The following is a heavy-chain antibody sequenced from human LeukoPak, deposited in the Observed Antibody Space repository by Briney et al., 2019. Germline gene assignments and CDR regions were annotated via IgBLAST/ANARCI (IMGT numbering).Heavy chain of an antibody. D-gene: IGHD5-18*01. J-gene: IGHJ4*02. CDR2: ISGSGGST. V-gene: IGHV3-23*01. CDR1: GFTFSNYG. Sequence: GGSLRLSCAASGFTFSNYGMTWVRQAPGKGLEWASGISGSGGSTYYADSVKGRFTISRDNSKNTLYLQMNSLRAEDTAVYYCAKDNSYGYAVFDYWGQGTLVTVSS. CDR3: AKDNSYGYAVFDY.